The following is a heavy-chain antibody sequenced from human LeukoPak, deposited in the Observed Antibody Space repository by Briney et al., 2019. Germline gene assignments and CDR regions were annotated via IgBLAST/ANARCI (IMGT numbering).Heavy chain of an antibody. CDR1: GGSISSYY. J-gene: IGHJ4*02. CDR3: ARLRHYYDPITFDY. CDR2: IYYSGST. D-gene: IGHD3-22*01. V-gene: IGHV4-59*08. Sequence: SETLSLTCTVSGGSISSYYWSWIRQPPGKGLEWIGYIYYSGSTNYNPSLKSRVTISVDTSKNQFSLKLSSVTAADTAVYYCARLRHYYDPITFDYWGQGTLVTVSS.